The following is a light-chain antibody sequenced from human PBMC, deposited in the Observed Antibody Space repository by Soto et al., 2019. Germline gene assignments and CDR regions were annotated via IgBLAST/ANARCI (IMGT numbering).Light chain of an antibody. CDR3: HQTYITPWM. J-gene: IGKJ1*01. V-gene: IGKV1-39*01. CDR1: QSISFW. Sequence: DIQVTQSPSSLSASVGDRVTITFRTNQSISFWLNWYQQKPGKAPKLLIYKASTLKSGVPSRFTGSGSGTDFTLTISSLQPEDFATYFCHQTYITPWMFGQGTKVDIK. CDR2: KAS.